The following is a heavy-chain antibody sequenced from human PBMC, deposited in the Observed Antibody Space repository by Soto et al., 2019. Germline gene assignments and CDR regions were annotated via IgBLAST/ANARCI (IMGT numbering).Heavy chain of an antibody. CDR2: MNPNSGNT. Sequence: QVQLVQSGAEVKKPGASVKVSCKASGYTFTSYDINWVRQATGQGLEWMGWMNPNSGNTGYAQKFQGRVTMTRNTSISTAYMVLSSLRSEDSAVYYCARETSSGWYVDYWGQGTLVTVSS. CDR1: GYTFTSYD. CDR3: ARETSSGWYVDY. D-gene: IGHD6-19*01. J-gene: IGHJ4*02. V-gene: IGHV1-8*01.